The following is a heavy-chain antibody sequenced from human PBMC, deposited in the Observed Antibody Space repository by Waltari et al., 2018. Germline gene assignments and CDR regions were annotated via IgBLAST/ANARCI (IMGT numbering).Heavy chain of an antibody. V-gene: IGHV4-59*11. CDR2: IYYSGST. D-gene: IGHD1-26*01. CDR1: GGSISSHY. Sequence: QVQLQESGPGLVKPSETLSLTCTVSGGSISSHYWSWIRQPPGKGLEWIGYIYYSGSTNYNPSLKSRVTISVDTSKNQFSLKLSSVTAADTAAYYCARYIVGATLYYFDYWGQGTLVTVSS. CDR3: ARYIVGATLYYFDY. J-gene: IGHJ4*02.